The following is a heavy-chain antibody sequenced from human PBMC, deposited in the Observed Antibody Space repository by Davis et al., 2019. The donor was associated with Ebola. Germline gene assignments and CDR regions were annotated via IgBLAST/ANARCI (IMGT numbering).Heavy chain of an antibody. J-gene: IGHJ3*02. Sequence: ASVKVSCKVSGYTLTDLSMYWVRQAPGKGLEWLGGFDPEDGETIYAQKFQGRVTVTRDTSTTIVYMDLSSLRSEDTALYYCTTPGGQDSGYDVFDIWGQGTMVTVSS. D-gene: IGHD5-12*01. V-gene: IGHV1-24*01. CDR3: TTPGGQDSGYDVFDI. CDR2: FDPEDGET. CDR1: GYTLTDLS.